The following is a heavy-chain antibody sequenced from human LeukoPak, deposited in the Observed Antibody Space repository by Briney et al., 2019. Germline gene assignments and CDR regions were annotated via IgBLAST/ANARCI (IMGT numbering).Heavy chain of an antibody. D-gene: IGHD2-2*02. CDR2: INPNSGGT. Sequence: ASVKVSCKASGYTFTGYYMHWVRQAPGQGLEWMGWINPNSGGTNYAQKFQGRVTMTRDTSISTAYMELSRLRSDDTAVYYCARAIRLGVVVPAAINYWGQGTLVTVSS. J-gene: IGHJ4*02. CDR1: GYTFTGYY. CDR3: ARAIRLGVVVPAAINY. V-gene: IGHV1-2*02.